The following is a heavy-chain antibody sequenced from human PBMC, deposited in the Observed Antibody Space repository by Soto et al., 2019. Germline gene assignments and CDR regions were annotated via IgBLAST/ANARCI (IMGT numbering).Heavy chain of an antibody. J-gene: IGHJ6*02. CDR2: IYYSGGT. V-gene: IGHV4-30-4*01. CDR3: ARVNPHTGTRSGMDV. D-gene: IGHD1-1*01. CDR1: GGSISSGDYY. Sequence: QVQLQESGPGLVKPSQTLSLTCTVSGGSISSGDYYWSWIRQPPGKGLEWIGYIYYSGGTYYNPSLKSSVTLSVDPSKDQFPRKLSSVSAADTAVYYGARVNPHTGTRSGMDVWGQGTTVTVSS.